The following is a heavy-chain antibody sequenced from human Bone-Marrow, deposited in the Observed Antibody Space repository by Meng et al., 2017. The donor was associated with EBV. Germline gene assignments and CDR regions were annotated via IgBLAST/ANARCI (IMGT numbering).Heavy chain of an antibody. Sequence: RLPDPGPGQCKRSGTLSLTSSVSDGSSRSRNWLRWVPHPPGKGLEWIGEINHSGSTNYNPSLKSRVTISGDTSKNQFSLKLSSVTAADTAVYYCARSSLEGGFDYWGQGTLVTVSS. J-gene: IGHJ4*02. CDR2: INHSGST. CDR1: DGSSRSRNW. V-gene: IGHV4-4*02. D-gene: IGHD3-10*01. CDR3: ARSSLEGGFDY.